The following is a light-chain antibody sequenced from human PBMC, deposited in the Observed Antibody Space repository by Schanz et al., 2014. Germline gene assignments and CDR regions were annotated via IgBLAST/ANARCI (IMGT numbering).Light chain of an antibody. CDR1: SSNIGAGYD. V-gene: IGLV1-40*01. Sequence: QSVLTQPPSVSGAPGQRVTISCTGSSSNIGAGYDVHWYQQLPGTAPKLLIYGNSNRPSGVPDRFSASKSGTSASLAISDLQSEDEADYYCAAWDDSLNAYVFGTGTKLTVL. CDR2: GNS. CDR3: AAWDDSLNAYV. J-gene: IGLJ1*01.